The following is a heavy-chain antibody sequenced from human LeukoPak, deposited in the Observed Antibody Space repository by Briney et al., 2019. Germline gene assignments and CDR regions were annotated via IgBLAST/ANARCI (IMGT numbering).Heavy chain of an antibody. CDR3: ARGQDIVVVPAAMVVSWFDP. V-gene: IGHV4-61*01. J-gene: IGHJ5*02. CDR1: GYSISSGYY. Sequence: SETLSLTCTVSGYSISSGYYWSWIRQPPGKGLEWIGYIYYSGSTNYNPSLKSRGTISVDTSKNQFSLKLSSVTAADTAGYYCARGQDIVVVPAAMVVSWFDPWGQGTLVTVSS. CDR2: IYYSGST. D-gene: IGHD2-2*01.